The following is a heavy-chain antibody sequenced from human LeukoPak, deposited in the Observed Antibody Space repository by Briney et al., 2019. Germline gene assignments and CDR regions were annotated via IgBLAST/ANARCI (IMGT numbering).Heavy chain of an antibody. D-gene: IGHD3-10*02. CDR2: ISSSGSTI. V-gene: IGHV3-48*04. Sequence: GGSLRLSCAASGFTFSRYSMNRVRQAPGKGLEWVSYISSSGSTIYYADSVKGRFTISRDNAKNSLYLQMNSLRAEDTAVYYCAELGITMIGGVWGKGTTVTISS. J-gene: IGHJ6*04. CDR1: GFTFSRYS. CDR3: AELGITMIGGV.